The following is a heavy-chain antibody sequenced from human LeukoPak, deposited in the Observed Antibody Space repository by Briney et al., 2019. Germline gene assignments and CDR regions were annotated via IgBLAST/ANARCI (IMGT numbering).Heavy chain of an antibody. Sequence: SETLSLTCTVSSGSISTSNYYWGWVRQPPGKALEWIGNIFYSGSTYYNPSLKSRVTISVDTSKNQFSLKLSSVTAADTAVYYCARDRGRFLEWSYQGNWFDPWGQGTLVTVSS. J-gene: IGHJ5*02. CDR1: SGSISTSNYY. CDR3: ARDRGRFLEWSYQGNWFDP. V-gene: IGHV4-39*07. CDR2: IFYSGST. D-gene: IGHD3-3*01.